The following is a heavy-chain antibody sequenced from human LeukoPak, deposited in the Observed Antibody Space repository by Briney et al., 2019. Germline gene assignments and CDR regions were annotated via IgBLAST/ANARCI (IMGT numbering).Heavy chain of an antibody. V-gene: IGHV3-64D*06. CDR1: GFTFSSYA. D-gene: IGHD3-10*01. CDR2: ISSNGGST. J-gene: IGHJ4*02. Sequence: AGGSLRLSCPASGFTFSSYAMHWVRQAPGKGLEYVSAISSNGGSTYYADSVKGRFTISRDNSKNTLYLQMSSLRAEDTAVYYCVKDLVGSMVRGVIITSPFDYWGQGTLVTVSS. CDR3: VKDLVGSMVRGVIITSPFDY.